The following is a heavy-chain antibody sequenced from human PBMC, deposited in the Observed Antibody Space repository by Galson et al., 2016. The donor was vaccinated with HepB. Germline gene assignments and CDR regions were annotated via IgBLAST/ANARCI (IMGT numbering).Heavy chain of an antibody. CDR2: INPTGGST. CDR3: ARGLVVVAAATPDAFDI. CDR1: GYTFTNYY. V-gene: IGHV1-46*01. D-gene: IGHD2-15*01. Sequence: SVKVSCKASGYTFTNYYMHCVRQAPGQGLEWMGIINPTGGSTNYAQRFQGRVTMTRDASTSTVYMELSSLRSDDTAVYYCARGLVVVAAATPDAFDIWGQGTMVTVSS. J-gene: IGHJ3*02.